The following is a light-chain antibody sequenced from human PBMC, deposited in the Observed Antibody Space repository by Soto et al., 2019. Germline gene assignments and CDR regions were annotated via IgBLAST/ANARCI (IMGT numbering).Light chain of an antibody. V-gene: IGKV3-20*01. Sequence: TLSCRASQTVSSNYLAWCQQRPGQAPRLLIYGASTRAAGIPDRFSVSGSGTDFTLTITRLEHEDSAVYFCEQYTGPPTTFGQGTRL. CDR2: GAS. CDR1: QTVSSNY. J-gene: IGKJ5*01. CDR3: EQYTGPPTT.